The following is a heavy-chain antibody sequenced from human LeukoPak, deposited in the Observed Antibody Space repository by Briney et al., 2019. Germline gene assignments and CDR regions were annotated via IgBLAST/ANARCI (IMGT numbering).Heavy chain of an antibody. Sequence: SETLSLTCAVYGGSFSGYYWSWIRQPPGKGLEWIGEINHSGSTNYNPSLKSRVTISVDTSKNQFSLKLSSVTAADTAVYYCARARRVYDYVWGSYRAIFFDYWGQGTLVTVSS. D-gene: IGHD3-16*02. CDR2: INHSGST. J-gene: IGHJ4*02. CDR3: ARARRVYDYVWGSYRAIFFDY. V-gene: IGHV4-34*01. CDR1: GGSFSGYY.